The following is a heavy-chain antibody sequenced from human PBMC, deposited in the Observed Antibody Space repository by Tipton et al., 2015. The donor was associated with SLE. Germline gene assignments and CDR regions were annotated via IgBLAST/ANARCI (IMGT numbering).Heavy chain of an antibody. V-gene: IGHV4-59*11. CDR1: GGSISSHY. CDR2: IYYSGST. CDR3: ARGGEDWTGARFDY. Sequence: TLSLTCTVSGGSISSHYWSWIRQPPGKGLEWIGYIYYSGSTNYNPSLKSRVTISVDTSKNQLSLKLSSVTAADTAVYYCARGGEDWTGARFDYWGQGTLVTVSS. D-gene: IGHD3/OR15-3a*01. J-gene: IGHJ4*02.